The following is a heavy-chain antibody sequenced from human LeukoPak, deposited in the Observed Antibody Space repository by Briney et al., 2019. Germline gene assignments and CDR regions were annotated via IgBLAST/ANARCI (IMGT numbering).Heavy chain of an antibody. Sequence: GGSLRLSCAASGFTLSSYAMSWVRQAPGKGLEWVANIKQDGSEKYYVDSVKGRFTISRDNAKNSLYLQMNSLRAEDTAVYYCARDRPAFDNGGYYPWYFDYWGQGTLVTVSS. D-gene: IGHD3-22*01. V-gene: IGHV3-7*01. CDR3: ARDRPAFDNGGYYPWYFDY. CDR1: GFTLSSYA. CDR2: IKQDGSEK. J-gene: IGHJ4*02.